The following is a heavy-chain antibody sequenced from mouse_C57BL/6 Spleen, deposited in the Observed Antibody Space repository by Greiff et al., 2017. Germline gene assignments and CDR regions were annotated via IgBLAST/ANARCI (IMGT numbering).Heavy chain of an antibody. J-gene: IGHJ3*01. D-gene: IGHD2-4*01. CDR2: IDPSDSET. V-gene: IGHV1-52*01. CDR1: GYTFTSYW. CDR3: ARGNYDYLAY. Sequence: QVQLKQPGAELVRPGSSVKLSCKASGYTFTSYWMHWVKQRPIQGLEWIGNIDPSDSETHYNQKFKDKATLTVDKSSSTAYMQLSSLTSEDSAVYYCARGNYDYLAYWGQGTLVTVSA.